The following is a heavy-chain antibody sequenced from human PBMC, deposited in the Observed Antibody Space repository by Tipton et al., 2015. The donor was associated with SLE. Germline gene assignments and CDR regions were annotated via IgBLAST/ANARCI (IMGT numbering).Heavy chain of an antibody. CDR1: GFIFGDYA. V-gene: IGHV3-9*01. D-gene: IGHD6-19*01. CDR2: ISWNSGDI. Sequence: SLRLSCAASGFIFGDYAMHWVRQAPGKGLEWVSGISWNSGDIGYADSVKGRFTISRDNAQNSLFLQMNSLRAEDTALYFCARLSLAGSFYYCYYIDVWGKGTTVTVSS. J-gene: IGHJ6*03. CDR3: ARLSLAGSFYYCYYIDV.